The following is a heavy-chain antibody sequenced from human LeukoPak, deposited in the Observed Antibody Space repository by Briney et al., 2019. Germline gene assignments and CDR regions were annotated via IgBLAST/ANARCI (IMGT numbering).Heavy chain of an antibody. CDR1: GFTFSSYE. D-gene: IGHD5-24*01. CDR3: ARDRGRDGYNANDY. Sequence: PGGSLRLSCAASGFTFSSYEMNWVRQAPGKGLEWVSYISSSGSTIYYADSVKGRFTISRDNAKNSLYLQMNSLRAEDTAVYYCARDRGRDGYNANDYWGQGTLVTVSS. CDR2: ISSSGSTI. J-gene: IGHJ4*02. V-gene: IGHV3-48*03.